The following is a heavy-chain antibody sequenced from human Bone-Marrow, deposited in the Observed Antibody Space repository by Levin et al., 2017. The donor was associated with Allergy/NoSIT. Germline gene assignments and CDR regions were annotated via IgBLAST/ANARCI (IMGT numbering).Heavy chain of an antibody. CDR2: INPFSNNI. CDR1: EFPLSAYG. D-gene: IGHD2-21*01. CDR3: ARVTVVIPALVVESSVDV. V-gene: IGHV3-48*01. J-gene: IGHJ6*02. Sequence: GGSLRLSCDASEFPLSAYGLNWVRQAPGKGLEWLAYINPFSNNIYYADSVRGRFTISRDNAKNSPFLHMTGLRAADTAVYYCARVTVVIPALVVESSVDVWGAGTAVTVSS.